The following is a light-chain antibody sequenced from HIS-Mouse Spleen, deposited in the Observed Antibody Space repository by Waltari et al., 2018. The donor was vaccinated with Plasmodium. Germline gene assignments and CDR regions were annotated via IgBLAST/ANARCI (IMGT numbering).Light chain of an antibody. V-gene: IGKV3-15*01. CDR1: QSVSSN. Sequence: EIVMTQSPATLSVSPGERATLSCRASQSVSSNLAWYQQNPGQAPRLLIYGASTRATGIPARFSGSGSGTEFTLTISSLQSEDFAFYYCQQYNNWSFTFGPGTKVDIK. J-gene: IGKJ3*01. CDR3: QQYNNWSFT. CDR2: GAS.